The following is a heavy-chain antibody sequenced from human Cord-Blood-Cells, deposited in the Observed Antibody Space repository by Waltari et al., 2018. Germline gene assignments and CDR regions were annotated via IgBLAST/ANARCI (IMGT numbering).Heavy chain of an antibody. CDR1: GGSFRGYY. V-gene: IGHV4-34*01. D-gene: IGHD6-13*01. CDR2: INHSGRT. CDR3: ARGWGIGSSWYWGAEYFQH. J-gene: IGHJ1*01. Sequence: QVQLQQWGAGLLTPSETLTPPCAVYGGSFRGYYCSWIRPPPGQGVEWMGEINHSGRTNYNPSPKSRVTISVDTSKNQFSLKLSSVTAADTAVYYCARGWGIGSSWYWGAEYFQHWGQGTLVTVSS.